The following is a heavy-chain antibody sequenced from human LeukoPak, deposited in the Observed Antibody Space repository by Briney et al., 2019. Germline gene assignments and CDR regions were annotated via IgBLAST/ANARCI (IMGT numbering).Heavy chain of an antibody. CDR3: AELGITMIGGV. Sequence: PGGSLRLSCAASGFTFSSYGMHWVRQAPGKGLEWVAVISYDGSNKYYADSVKGRFTISRDNSKNTLYRQVNSLRAEDTAVYYCAELGITMIGGVWGKGPTVTISS. CDR1: GFTFSSYG. CDR2: ISYDGSNK. V-gene: IGHV3-30*18. J-gene: IGHJ6*04. D-gene: IGHD3-10*02.